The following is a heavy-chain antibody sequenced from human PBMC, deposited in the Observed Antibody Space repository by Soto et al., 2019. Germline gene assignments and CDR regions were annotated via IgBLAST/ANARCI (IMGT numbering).Heavy chain of an antibody. Sequence: SVKVSCKASGGTFSSYAISWVRQAPGQGLEWMGGIIPIFGTANYAQKFQGRVTITADESTSTAYMELSSLRSEDTAVYYCASIVVVVAATPGVVHYGMDVWGQGTTVTVSS. CDR1: GGTFSSYA. CDR3: ASIVVVVAATPGVVHYGMDV. CDR2: IIPIFGTA. V-gene: IGHV1-69*13. D-gene: IGHD2-15*01. J-gene: IGHJ6*02.